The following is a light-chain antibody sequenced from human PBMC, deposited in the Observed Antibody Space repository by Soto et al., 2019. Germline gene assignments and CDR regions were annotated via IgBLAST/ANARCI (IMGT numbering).Light chain of an antibody. J-gene: IGLJ1*01. CDR3: AAWDDSLNGSYV. V-gene: IGLV2-14*01. CDR2: EVS. CDR1: SSDVGGYHY. Sequence: QSVLTQPASVSGSPGQSITISCTGSSSDVGGYHYVSWYQQYPGEAPKLVISEVSNRPSGVPDRFSGSKSGTSASLATSGLQSEDEADYYCAAWDDSLNGSYVFGTGTKVTVL.